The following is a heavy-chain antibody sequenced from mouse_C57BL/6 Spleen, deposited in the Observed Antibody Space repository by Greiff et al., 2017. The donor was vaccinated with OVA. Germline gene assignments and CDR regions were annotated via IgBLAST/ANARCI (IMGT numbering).Heavy chain of an antibody. CDR3: ARNYYGSIGSLFDY. J-gene: IGHJ2*01. Sequence: EVKLVESEGGLVQPGSSMKLSCTASGFTFSDYYMAWVRQVPEKGLEWVANINYDGSSTYYLDSLKSRFIISRDNAKNILYLQMSSLKSEDTATYYCARNYYGSIGSLFDYWGQGTTLTVSS. D-gene: IGHD1-1*01. CDR1: GFTFSDYY. CDR2: INYDGSST. V-gene: IGHV5-16*01.